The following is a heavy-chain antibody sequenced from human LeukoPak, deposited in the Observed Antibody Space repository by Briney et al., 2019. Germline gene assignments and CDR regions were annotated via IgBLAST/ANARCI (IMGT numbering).Heavy chain of an antibody. CDR2: IYYSGNS. CDR3: ARNRDGCNSFDY. J-gene: IGHJ4*02. V-gene: IGHV4-31*03. CDR1: GGSINNGGYY. Sequence: SQTLSLTCTVSGGSINNGGYYWSWIRQHPGKGLEWIGYIYYSGNSYYNPSLRSRVTISVDTSKNHFSLKLSSVTAADTAVYYCARNRDGCNSFDYWGQGTLVTVSS. D-gene: IGHD5-24*01.